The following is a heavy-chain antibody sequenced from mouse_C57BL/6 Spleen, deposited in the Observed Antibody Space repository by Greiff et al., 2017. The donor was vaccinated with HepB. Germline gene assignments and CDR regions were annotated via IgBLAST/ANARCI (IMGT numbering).Heavy chain of an antibody. CDR3: ARLLPLYYFDY. CDR1: GFTFTDYY. CDR2: IRNKANGYTT. J-gene: IGHJ2*01. Sequence: DVHLVESGGGLVQPGGSLSLSCAASGFTFTDYYMSWVRQPPGKALEWLGFIRNKANGYTTEYSASVKGRFTISRDNSQSILYLQMNALRAEDSATYYCARLLPLYYFDYWGQGTTLTVSS. D-gene: IGHD1-1*01. V-gene: IGHV7-3*01.